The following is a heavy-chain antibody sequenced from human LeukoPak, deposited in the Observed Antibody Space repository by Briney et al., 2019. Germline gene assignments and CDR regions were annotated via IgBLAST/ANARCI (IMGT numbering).Heavy chain of an antibody. CDR1: GFTFSSYW. V-gene: IGHV3-74*01. CDR2: IKTDGSST. D-gene: IGHD3-16*01. J-gene: IGHJ6*03. Sequence: PGGSLRLSCAASGFTFSSYWMHWVRQAPGKGLVWVSRIKTDGSSTNYADSVKGRFTISRDNAKNTLYLQMSSLRADDTGLYYCARDLGYYYMDVWGKGTTVTVSS. CDR3: ARDLGYYYMDV.